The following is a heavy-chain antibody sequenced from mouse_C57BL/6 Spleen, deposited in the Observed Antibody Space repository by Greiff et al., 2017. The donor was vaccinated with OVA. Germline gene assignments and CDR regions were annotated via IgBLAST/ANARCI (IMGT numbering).Heavy chain of an antibody. CDR3: ARWGSNAMDY. CDR2: IYPGDGDT. Sequence: VQLQQSGPELVKPGASVTISCKASGYAFSSSWMNWVKQRPGKGLEWIGRIYPGDGDTNYNGKFKGKATLTADKSSSTAYLQLSSLTSEDSAVYFCARWGSNAMDYWGQGTSVTVSS. CDR1: GYAFSSSW. V-gene: IGHV1-82*01. J-gene: IGHJ4*01.